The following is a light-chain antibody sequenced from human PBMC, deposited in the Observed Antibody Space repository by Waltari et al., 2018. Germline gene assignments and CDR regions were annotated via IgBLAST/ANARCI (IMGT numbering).Light chain of an antibody. CDR2: GAS. CDR1: QSVSSSY. Sequence: EFVLTQSPGTLSLSPGERATLSCRASQSVSSSYFAWYQQTPGQAPRLLISGASSRATGIPDRFSGSGSGTDFTLTISRLEPEDFAVYYCQQYGTSSYTFGQGTKLEIK. CDR3: QQYGTSSYT. V-gene: IGKV3-20*01. J-gene: IGKJ2*01.